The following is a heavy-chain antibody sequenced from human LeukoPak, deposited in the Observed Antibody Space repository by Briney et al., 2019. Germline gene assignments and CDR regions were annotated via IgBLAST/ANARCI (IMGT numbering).Heavy chain of an antibody. J-gene: IGHJ2*01. V-gene: IGHV3-48*04. CDR1: GFTFSSYA. Sequence: PGGSLRLSCAASGFTFSSYAMSWVRQAPGKGLDWVSLVSGSGSTIYYADSVKGRFTISRDNAKNSLYLQMNSLRAEDTAVYYCARDPYSSSWFYWYFDLWGRGTLVTVSS. CDR3: ARDPYSSSWFYWYFDL. CDR2: VSGSGSTI. D-gene: IGHD6-13*01.